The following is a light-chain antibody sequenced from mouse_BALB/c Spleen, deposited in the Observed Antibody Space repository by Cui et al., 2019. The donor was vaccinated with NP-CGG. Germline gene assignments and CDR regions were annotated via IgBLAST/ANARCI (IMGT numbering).Light chain of an antibody. J-gene: IGLJ1*01. Sequence: QAVVTQESALPTSPGETVTLTCRSSTGAVTTSNYANWVQEKPDHLFTGLRVGTNNRVPGVPARFSGSLIGDKAALTITGAQTEDEAIYFCALWYSNHWVFGGGTKLTVL. CDR3: ALWYSNHWV. CDR1: TGAVTTSNY. CDR2: GTN. V-gene: IGLV1*01.